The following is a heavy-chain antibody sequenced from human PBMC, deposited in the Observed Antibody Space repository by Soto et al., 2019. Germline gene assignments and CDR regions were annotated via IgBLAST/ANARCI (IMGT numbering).Heavy chain of an antibody. J-gene: IGHJ4*02. V-gene: IGHV1-69*13. CDR2: IIPIFGTA. Sequence: GASVKVSFKASGRTFSSYAISWVRQAPGQGLEWMGGIIPIFGTANYAQKFQGRVTITADESTSTAYMGLSSLRSEDTAVYYCARGLVGATDGLFDYWGQGTLVTVPQ. D-gene: IGHD1-26*01. CDR3: ARGLVGATDGLFDY. CDR1: GRTFSSYA.